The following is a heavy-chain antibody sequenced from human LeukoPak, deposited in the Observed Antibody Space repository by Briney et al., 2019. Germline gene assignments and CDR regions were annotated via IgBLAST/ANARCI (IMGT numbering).Heavy chain of an antibody. D-gene: IGHD5-12*01. V-gene: IGHV1-69*05. Sequence: ASVKVSCKASGGTFSSHAISWVRQAPGQGLEWVGGIIPIFGTTNYAQKFQGRVTITTDESTSTGYMELRSLRSDDTAVYYCARGDSGYDYGFDNWGQGTLVTVSS. CDR2: IIPIFGTT. CDR3: ARGDSGYDYGFDN. J-gene: IGHJ4*02. CDR1: GGTFSSHA.